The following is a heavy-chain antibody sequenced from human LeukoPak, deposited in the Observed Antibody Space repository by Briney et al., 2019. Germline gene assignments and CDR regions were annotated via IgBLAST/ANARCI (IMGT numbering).Heavy chain of an antibody. CDR2: IYYSGST. J-gene: IGHJ4*02. Sequence: TSETLSLTCTVSGGSISSSTYYWGWIRRPPGKGLEWIGSIYYSGSTYYNPSLKSRVTISVDTSKNQFSLKLSSVTAADTAVYYCARGGSVRTFDYWGQGTLVTVSS. CDR3: ARGGSVRTFDY. CDR1: GGSISSSTYY. D-gene: IGHD6-25*01. V-gene: IGHV4-39*07.